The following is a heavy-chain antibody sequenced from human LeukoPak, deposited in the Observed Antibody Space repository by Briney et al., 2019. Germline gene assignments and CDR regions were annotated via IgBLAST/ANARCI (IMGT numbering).Heavy chain of an antibody. D-gene: IGHD1-26*01. CDR1: GGSISSYH. Sequence: SETLSLTCTVSGGSISSYHWSWIRQPAGKGLEWIGRIYTSGSTNYNPSLKSRVTMSVDTSKNQFSLKLSSVTAADTAVYYCARVGKNSGSYLAPFDYWGQGTLVTVSS. CDR3: ARVGKNSGSYLAPFDY. CDR2: IYTSGST. V-gene: IGHV4-4*07. J-gene: IGHJ4*02.